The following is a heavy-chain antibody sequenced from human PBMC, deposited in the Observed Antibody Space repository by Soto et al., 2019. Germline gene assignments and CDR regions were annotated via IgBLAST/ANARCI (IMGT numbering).Heavy chain of an antibody. CDR1: GASISSYY. D-gene: IGHD3-9*01. J-gene: IGHJ3*01. CDR2: IYYSGST. V-gene: IGHV4-59*01. CDR3: ARWLTQETFDV. Sequence: QVQLQESGPGLVKPSETLSLTCTVSGASISSYYWSWIRQPPGKGLEWIGYIYYSGSTNYNPSLKSRASISGEVSKNQFSLTLTSVTAADTAVYYCARWLTQETFDVWGQGTMVTVSS.